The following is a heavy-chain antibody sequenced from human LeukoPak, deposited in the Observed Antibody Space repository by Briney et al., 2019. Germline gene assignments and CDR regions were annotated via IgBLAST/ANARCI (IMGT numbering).Heavy chain of an antibody. CDR2: IYYSGST. V-gene: IGHV4-59*01. CDR1: GDSISNYY. J-gene: IGHJ3*02. D-gene: IGHD3-10*01. CDR3: ARNLWFGEDDAFDI. Sequence: PSETLSLTCTVSGDSISNYYWSWIRQPPGKGLEWIGYIYYSGSTNYNPSLKSRVTISVDTSKNQFSLKLSSVTAADTAVYYCARNLWFGEDDAFDIWGQGTMVTVSS.